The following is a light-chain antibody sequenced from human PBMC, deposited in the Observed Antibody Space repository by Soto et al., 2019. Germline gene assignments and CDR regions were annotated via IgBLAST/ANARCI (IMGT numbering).Light chain of an antibody. J-gene: IGLJ7*01. V-gene: IGLV1-44*01. CDR3: AAWDDSLNGAV. CDR1: SSNIGSNT. Sequence: QSVLTQPPSASGTPGQRVTISCSGSSSNIGSNTVNWYQQLPGTAPKLLIYSNNHRPSGVPDRFSGSKSGTSASLAISGLKSEDEADYYCAAWDDSLNGAVFGGGTTLTVL. CDR2: SNN.